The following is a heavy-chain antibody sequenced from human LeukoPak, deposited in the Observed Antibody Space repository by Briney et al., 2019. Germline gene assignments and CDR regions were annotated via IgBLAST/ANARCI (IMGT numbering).Heavy chain of an antibody. Sequence: KPSETLSLTCAVYGGSFSGYYWSWIRQPPGKGLEWIGEINHSGSTNYNPSLKSRVTISVDTSKNQFSLKLSSVTAADTAVYYCAREDQLLTGWFDPWGQGTLVTVSS. CDR2: INHSGST. CDR3: AREDQLLTGWFDP. CDR1: GGSFSGYY. J-gene: IGHJ5*02. D-gene: IGHD2-2*01. V-gene: IGHV4-34*01.